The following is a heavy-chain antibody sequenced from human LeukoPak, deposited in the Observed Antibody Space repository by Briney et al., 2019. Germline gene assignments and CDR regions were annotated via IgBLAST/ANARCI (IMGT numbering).Heavy chain of an antibody. J-gene: IGHJ6*04. CDR2: ISSSGSTI. V-gene: IGHV3-48*03. CDR1: GFTFSSYE. CDR3: AELGITMIGGV. Sequence: GGSLRLSCAASGFTFSSYEMNWVRKAPGKGLEWVSYISSSGSTIYYADSVKGRFTISRDNAKNSLYLQMNSLRAEDTAVYYCAELGITMIGGVWGKGTTVTISS. D-gene: IGHD3-10*02.